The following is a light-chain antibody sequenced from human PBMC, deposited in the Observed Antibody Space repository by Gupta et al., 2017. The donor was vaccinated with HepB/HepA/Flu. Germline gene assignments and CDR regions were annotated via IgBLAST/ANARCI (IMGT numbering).Light chain of an antibody. J-gene: IGKJ1*01. Sequence: HMTQSTSSLSASVVLIVTITCRASQSISSYLNWYQQKPGKAPKLLIFASSSLQSGVPSRFSGSGSGTDFTLTISSLQPEDFATYYCQQSYSTPQTFGQGTKVEIK. CDR3: QQSYSTPQT. V-gene: IGKV1-39*01. CDR2: ASS. CDR1: QSISSY.